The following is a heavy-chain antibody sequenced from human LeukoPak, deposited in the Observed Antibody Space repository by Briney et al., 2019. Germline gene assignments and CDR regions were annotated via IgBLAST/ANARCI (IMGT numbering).Heavy chain of an antibody. CDR3: ARDDIVVVPAASIGFDY. J-gene: IGHJ4*02. V-gene: IGHV1-18*01. D-gene: IGHD2-2*01. CDR1: GYTFTSYG. Sequence: ASVKVSCKASGYTFTSYGISWVRQAPGQGLEWMGWISAYNGNTNYAQKLQGRVTMTTDTSTSTAYMELRSLRSDDTAVYYCARDDIVVVPAASIGFDYWGQGTLVTVSS. CDR2: ISAYNGNT.